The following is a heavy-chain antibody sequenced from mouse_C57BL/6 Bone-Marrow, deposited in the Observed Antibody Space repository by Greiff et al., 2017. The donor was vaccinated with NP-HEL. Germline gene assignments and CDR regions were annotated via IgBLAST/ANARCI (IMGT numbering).Heavy chain of an antibody. CDR1: GYTFTSYW. CDR2: IYPGNSDT. V-gene: IGHV1-5*01. D-gene: IGHD1-1*01. Sequence: VQLQQSGTVLARPGASVKMSCKTSGYTFTSYWMHWVKQRPGQGLEWIGAIYPGNSDTSYNQKFKGKAKLTAVTSASTAYMELSSLTNEDSAVYYCFYYYGSSWYFDVWGTGTTVTVSS. J-gene: IGHJ1*03. CDR3: FYYYGSSWYFDV.